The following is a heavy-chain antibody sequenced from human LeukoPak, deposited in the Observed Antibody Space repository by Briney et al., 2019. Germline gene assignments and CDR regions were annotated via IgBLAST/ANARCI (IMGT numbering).Heavy chain of an antibody. J-gene: IGHJ4*02. CDR3: AKDLGVDGVGATLSGLFDY. CDR2: ISYDGSNK. V-gene: IGHV3-30*18. CDR1: GFTFSTYG. Sequence: GGCLRLSCAASGFTFSTYGMHWVRQAPGKGLEWVAVISYDGSNKYYADSVKGRFTISRDNSKSTLYLEMNSLRAEDTAVYYCAKDLGVDGVGATLSGLFDYWGQGTLVTVSS. D-gene: IGHD1-26*01.